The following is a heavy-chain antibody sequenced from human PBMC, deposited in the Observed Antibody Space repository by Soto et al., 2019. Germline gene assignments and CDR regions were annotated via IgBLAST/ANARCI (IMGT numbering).Heavy chain of an antibody. Sequence: GGSLRLSCAASGFTFSDYYMSSISQAPGKGLEWVSYISGGASYAIYTDSVKGRFTISRNNAKNSLYLQMNSLRAEDTGIYYCARDSSVVPRPIDYWGQGTLVTVSS. CDR2: ISGGASYA. J-gene: IGHJ4*02. V-gene: IGHV3-11*06. D-gene: IGHD2-15*01. CDR1: GFTFSDYY. CDR3: ARDSSVVPRPIDY.